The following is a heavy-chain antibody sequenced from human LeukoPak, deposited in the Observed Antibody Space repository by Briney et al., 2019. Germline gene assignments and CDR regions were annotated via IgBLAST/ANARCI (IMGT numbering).Heavy chain of an antibody. V-gene: IGHV3-21*04. CDR1: GFTFTSYS. Sequence: PGGSLRLSCAASGFTFTSYSMNWGRQAPGKGLEWVSTISSSSSYTYYADSVKGRFTISRGNAKNSLFLQMNSLRAEDTAVYYCARVLRYCSGGNCYSGGLGYMDVWGKGTTVTISS. D-gene: IGHD2-15*01. CDR3: ARVLRYCSGGNCYSGGLGYMDV. CDR2: ISSSSSYT. J-gene: IGHJ6*03.